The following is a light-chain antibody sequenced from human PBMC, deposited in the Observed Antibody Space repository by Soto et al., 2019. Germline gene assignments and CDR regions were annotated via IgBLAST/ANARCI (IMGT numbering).Light chain of an antibody. V-gene: IGKV1-5*03. CDR1: QSITSW. CDR2: KAS. J-gene: IGKJ1*01. CDR3: QQYNSYSPWT. Sequence: DIPMTQAPSTPSASVRDRVTITCRASQSITSWLARYQQKPGKAPKFLLYKASSLESVVPSRFSGSGSGTEFTLTISSLQPDDFATYYCQQYNSYSPWTFGQGTKVEIK.